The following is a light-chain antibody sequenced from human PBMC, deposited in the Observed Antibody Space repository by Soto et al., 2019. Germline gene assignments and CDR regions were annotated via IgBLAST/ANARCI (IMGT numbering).Light chain of an antibody. CDR2: GAS. V-gene: IGKV3-20*01. Sequence: IVLTQSPGARCLSPGDRATLSCSASQSVSSSYLAWYQQKPGQAPRLLIYGASSRATGIPDRSSGSGHGTYFCVTSIPPEPDDLAVYYRQQYGTFRQGTRLEIK. J-gene: IGKJ5*01. CDR3: QQYGT. CDR1: QSVSSSY.